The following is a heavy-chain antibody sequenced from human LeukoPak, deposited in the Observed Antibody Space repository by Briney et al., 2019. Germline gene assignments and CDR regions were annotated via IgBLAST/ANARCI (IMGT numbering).Heavy chain of an antibody. CDR2: VPFDVSNR. V-gene: IGHV3-33*05. D-gene: IGHD6-13*01. Sequence: GVSLGLSCAASVFTFSSYGMHWVRQAPAKGLEWVTAVPFDVSNRYSEDSVKGRFTITKDNSRNALYLQMNSRRAEATAVYYSANGLASSRVEAEYDYWGQGTLVTVSS. CDR1: VFTFSSYG. CDR3: ANGLASSRVEAEYDY. J-gene: IGHJ4*02.